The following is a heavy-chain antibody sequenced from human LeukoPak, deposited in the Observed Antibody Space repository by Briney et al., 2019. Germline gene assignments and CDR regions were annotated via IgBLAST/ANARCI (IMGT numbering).Heavy chain of an antibody. J-gene: IGHJ4*02. CDR3: ARGWRYQLLTY. V-gene: IGHV4-34*01. CDR1: GGSFSGYY. CDR2: INHSGST. D-gene: IGHD2-2*01. Sequence: SESLTLTCAVYGGSFSGYYLSWIRQPPGKGLEWIGEINHSGSTNYNPSIKSRVTISVDTSKNQFSLKLSSGTAADTAVYYCARGWRYQLLTYWGQGTLVTVSS.